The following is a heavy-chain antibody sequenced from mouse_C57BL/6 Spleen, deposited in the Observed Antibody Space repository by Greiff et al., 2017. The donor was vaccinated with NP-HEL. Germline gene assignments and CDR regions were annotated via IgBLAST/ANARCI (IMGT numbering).Heavy chain of an antibody. CDR3: ASYNPCYYYGFY. CDR1: GYAFSSYW. CDR2: IYPGDGDT. V-gene: IGHV1-80*01. Sequence: VQLQQSGAELVKPGASVKISCKASGYAFSSYWMNWVKQRPGRGLEWIGQIYPGDGDTNYNGKFKGKATLTADKSSSTAYMLLSSLTSEDSAVYFCASYNPCYYYGFYWGQGTTLTVST. D-gene: IGHD1-1*01. J-gene: IGHJ2*01.